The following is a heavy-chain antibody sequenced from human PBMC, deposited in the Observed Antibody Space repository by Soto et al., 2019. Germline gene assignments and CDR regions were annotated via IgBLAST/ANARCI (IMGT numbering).Heavy chain of an antibody. CDR1: GGTFSSYA. CDR2: IIPIFGTA. J-gene: IGHJ5*02. Sequence: SVKVSCKASGGTFSSYAISWVRLAPGQGLEWMGGIIPIFGTANYAQKFQGRVTITADESTSTAYMELSSLRSEDTAVYYCARVMDARGEPAWFDPWGQGTLVTVSS. D-gene: IGHD2-21*01. V-gene: IGHV1-69*13. CDR3: ARVMDARGEPAWFDP.